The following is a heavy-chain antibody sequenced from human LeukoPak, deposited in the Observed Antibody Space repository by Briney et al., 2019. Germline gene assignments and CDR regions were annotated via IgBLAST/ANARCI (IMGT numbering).Heavy chain of an antibody. CDR3: ARDFTDSGSPLVYYYYDYMDV. Sequence: SETLSLTCTVSGGSISSYYWSWIRQPAGKRLEWIGRIYTSGSTNYNPSLKSRVTMSVDTSKNQFSLKVRSVTAADTAVYYCARDFTDSGSPLVYYYYDYMDVWGKGTTVTVSS. J-gene: IGHJ6*03. CDR2: IYTSGST. D-gene: IGHD1-26*01. CDR1: GGSISSYY. V-gene: IGHV4-4*07.